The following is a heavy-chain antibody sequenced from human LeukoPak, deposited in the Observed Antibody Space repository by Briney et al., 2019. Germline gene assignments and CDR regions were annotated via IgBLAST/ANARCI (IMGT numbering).Heavy chain of an antibody. CDR3: ARPDIVVVPAAPIRRDY. V-gene: IGHV1-18*03. J-gene: IGHJ4*02. Sequence: ASVKVSCKASGYTFTSYGISWVRQAPGQGLEWMGWISAYNGNTNYAQKLRGRVTMTTDTSTSTAYMELSSQRSEDIDVYYCARPDIVVVPAAPIRRDYWGQGTLVTVSS. D-gene: IGHD2-2*01. CDR1: GYTFTSYG. CDR2: ISAYNGNT.